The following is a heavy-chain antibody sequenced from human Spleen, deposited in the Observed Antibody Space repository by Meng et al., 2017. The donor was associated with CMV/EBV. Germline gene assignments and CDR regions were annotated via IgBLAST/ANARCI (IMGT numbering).Heavy chain of an antibody. CDR3: IWNDLGDY. CDR1: GFTFSSYW. Sequence: EVAVVESGGGLVHPGGSLRLSCAASGFTFSSYWMHWVRQDLGKGLVWVGRIKSKTDGETADYNAPVKGRFTISRDDSKNTLYLQMNSLKTEDTAIYYCIWNDLGDYWGQGTLVTVSS. J-gene: IGHJ4*02. D-gene: IGHD1-1*01. CDR2: IKSKTDGETA. V-gene: IGHV3-15*01.